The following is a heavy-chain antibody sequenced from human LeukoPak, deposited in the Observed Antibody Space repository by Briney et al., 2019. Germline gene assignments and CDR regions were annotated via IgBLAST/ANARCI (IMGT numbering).Heavy chain of an antibody. CDR1: GFTFSSYG. CDR2: ISYDGSNK. CDR3: AKARGLRYFDWFKNWFDP. V-gene: IGHV3-30*18. J-gene: IGHJ5*02. D-gene: IGHD3-9*01. Sequence: GRSLRLSCAASGFTFSSYGMLWLRQAPGKGLEWVAVISYDGSNKYYADSVKGRFTISRDNSKNTLYLQMNSLRAEDTAVYYCAKARGLRYFDWFKNWFDPWGQGTLVTVSS.